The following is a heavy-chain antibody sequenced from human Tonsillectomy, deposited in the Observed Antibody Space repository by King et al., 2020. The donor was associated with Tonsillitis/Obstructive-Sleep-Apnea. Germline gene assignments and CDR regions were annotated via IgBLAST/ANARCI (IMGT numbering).Heavy chain of an antibody. Sequence: VQLVQSGAEVKKPGASVKVSCKASGYTFTSYGISWVRQVPGQGLEGMGGISGYNGNTNYAQKRQGRVTMTTDTSTSTVYMELRSLRSDDTAVYYCARAYGSSGYYYFDYWGQGTLVTVSS. CDR3: ARAYGSSGYYYFDY. D-gene: IGHD3-22*01. J-gene: IGHJ4*02. V-gene: IGHV1-18*01. CDR1: GYTFTSYG. CDR2: ISGYNGNT.